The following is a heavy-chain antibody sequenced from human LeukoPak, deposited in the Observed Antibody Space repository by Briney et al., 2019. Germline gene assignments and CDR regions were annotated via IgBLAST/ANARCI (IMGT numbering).Heavy chain of an antibody. V-gene: IGHV4-61*02. Sequence: PSETLSLTCTVSGGSISSGAYYWSWIRQPAGKGLEWIGRIYTSGSTNYNPSLKSRVTISVDTSKNQFSLKPSSVTAADAAVYYCARTLVVRGLYNYMDVWGKGTTVTVSS. CDR3: ARTLVVRGLYNYMDV. J-gene: IGHJ6*03. CDR1: GGSISSGAYY. CDR2: IYTSGST. D-gene: IGHD3-10*01.